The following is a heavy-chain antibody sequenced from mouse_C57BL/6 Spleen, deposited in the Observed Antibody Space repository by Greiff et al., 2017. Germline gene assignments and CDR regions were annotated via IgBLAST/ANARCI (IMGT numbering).Heavy chain of an antibody. CDR1: GYTFTSYW. CDR3: ASGTAQATDFDY. V-gene: IGHV1-52*01. D-gene: IGHD3-2*02. CDR2: IDPSDSET. Sequence: VQLQQPGAELVRPGSSVKLSCKASGYTFTSYWMHWVKQRPIQGLEWIGNIDPSDSETHYNQKFKDKATLTVDKSSSTSYMQLSSLTSADSAVYYCASGTAQATDFDYWGQGTTLTVSS. J-gene: IGHJ2*01.